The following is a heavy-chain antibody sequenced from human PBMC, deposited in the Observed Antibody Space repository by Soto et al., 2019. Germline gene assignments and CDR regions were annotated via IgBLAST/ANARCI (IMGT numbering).Heavy chain of an antibody. J-gene: IGHJ4*02. D-gene: IGHD3-22*01. V-gene: IGHV1-3*01. CDR1: GYTFTSYA. Sequence: ASVKVSCKASGYTFTSYAMHWVRQAPGQWLEWMGWINAGNGNTKYSQKFQGRVTITRDTSASTAYMELSSLRSEDTAVYYCARWGNYYDSSGYYYKFDYWGQGTLVTVSS. CDR3: ARWGNYYDSSGYYYKFDY. CDR2: INAGNGNT.